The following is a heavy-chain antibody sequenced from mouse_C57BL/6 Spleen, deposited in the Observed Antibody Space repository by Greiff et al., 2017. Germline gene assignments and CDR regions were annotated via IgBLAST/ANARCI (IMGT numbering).Heavy chain of an antibody. J-gene: IGHJ4*01. CDR3: AREGALRSSLYYAMDY. Sequence: EVQLVESGGDLVKPGGSLKLSCAASGFTFSSYGMSWVRQTPDKRLEWVATISSGGSYTYYPDSVKGRFTISRDNAKNTLYLQMSSLKSEDTAMYYCAREGALRSSLYYAMDYWGQGTSVTVSS. CDR2: ISSGGSYT. V-gene: IGHV5-6*01. D-gene: IGHD1-1*01. CDR1: GFTFSSYG.